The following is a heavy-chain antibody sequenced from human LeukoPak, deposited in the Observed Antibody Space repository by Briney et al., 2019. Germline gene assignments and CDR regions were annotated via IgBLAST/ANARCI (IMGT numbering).Heavy chain of an antibody. CDR2: INWNGGST. V-gene: IGHV3-20*04. CDR1: GCTFDDYG. D-gene: IGHD3-10*01. CDR3: ARDSYYYGSGYFDY. Sequence: PGWSLRLSCAASGCTFDDYGMCWVHQAPGKGLEWVSGINWNGGSTGYADSVKGRFTISRDNAKNSLYLQMNSLRAEDTPLYYCARDSYYYGSGYFDYWGQGTLVTVSS. J-gene: IGHJ4*02.